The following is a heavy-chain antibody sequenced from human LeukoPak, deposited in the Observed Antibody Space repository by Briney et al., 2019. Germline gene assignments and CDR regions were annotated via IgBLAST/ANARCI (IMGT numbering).Heavy chain of an antibody. CDR2: INPNSGGT. D-gene: IGHD3-3*01. CDR3: ARGAYDLEWNGRYYFDY. V-gene: IGHV1-2*02. J-gene: IGHJ4*02. Sequence: ASVKVSCKASGYTFTGYYMHWVRQAPGQGLEWMGWINPNSGGTNYAQKLQGRVTMTRNTSISTAYMELSRLRSDDTAVYYCARGAYDLEWNGRYYFDYWGQGTLVTVSS. CDR1: GYTFTGYY.